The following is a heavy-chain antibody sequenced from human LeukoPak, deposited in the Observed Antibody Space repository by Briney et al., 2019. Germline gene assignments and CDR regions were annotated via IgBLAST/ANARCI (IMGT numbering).Heavy chain of an antibody. Sequence: ASVKVSCKVSGYRLSELSMHWVRQAPGKGLEWMGGFDPEDGERIYAQKLQGRVTVTEDTSTDTAYMELRSLRSEDTAVYYCATAIDSSFDYWGQGTLVTVSS. J-gene: IGHJ4*02. CDR1: GYRLSELS. CDR2: FDPEDGER. CDR3: ATAIDSSFDY. V-gene: IGHV1-24*01. D-gene: IGHD3-22*01.